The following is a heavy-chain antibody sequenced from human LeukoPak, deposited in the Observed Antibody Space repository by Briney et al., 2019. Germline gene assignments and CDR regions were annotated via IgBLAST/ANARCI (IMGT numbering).Heavy chain of an antibody. CDR2: ISGSGGST. J-gene: IGHJ4*02. Sequence: PGGSLRLSCAASGFTFSSYAMSWVRQAPGKGLERVSAISGSGGSTYYADSVKGRFTISRDNSKNTLYLQMNSLRAEDTAVYYCAKKLAVAGTVYFDYWGQGTLVTVSS. V-gene: IGHV3-23*01. D-gene: IGHD6-19*01. CDR1: GFTFSSYA. CDR3: AKKLAVAGTVYFDY.